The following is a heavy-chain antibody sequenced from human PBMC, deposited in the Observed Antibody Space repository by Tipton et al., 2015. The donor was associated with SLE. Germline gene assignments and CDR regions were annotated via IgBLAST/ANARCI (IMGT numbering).Heavy chain of an antibody. V-gene: IGHV4-61*09. CDR2: IYTSGST. D-gene: IGHD3-3*01. CDR1: GGSISSGSYY. J-gene: IGHJ5*02. CDR3: ARDNYDFWSGYYNWFDP. Sequence: TLSLTCTVSGGSISSGSYYWSWIRQPAGKGLEWIGYIYTSGSTNYNPSLKSRVTISVDTSKNQFSLKLSSVTAADTAVYYCARDNYDFWSGYYNWFDPWGQGTLVTVSS.